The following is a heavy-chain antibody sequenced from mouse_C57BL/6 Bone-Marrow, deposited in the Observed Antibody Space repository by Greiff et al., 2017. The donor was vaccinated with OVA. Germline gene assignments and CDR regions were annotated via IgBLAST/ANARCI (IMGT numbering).Heavy chain of an antibody. CDR3: ARYYGSYYFDY. Sequence: QVHVKQSGAELARPGASVKLSCKASGYTFTSYGISWVKQRTGQGLEWIGEIYPRSGNTYYNEKFKGKATLTADKSSSTAYMELRSLTSEDAAVYFCARYYGSYYFDYWGQGTTLTVSS. V-gene: IGHV1-81*01. J-gene: IGHJ2*01. CDR1: GYTFTSYG. D-gene: IGHD1-1*01. CDR2: IYPRSGNT.